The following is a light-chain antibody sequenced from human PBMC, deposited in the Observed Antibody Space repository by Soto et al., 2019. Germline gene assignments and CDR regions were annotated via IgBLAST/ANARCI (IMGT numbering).Light chain of an antibody. J-gene: IGKJ1*01. V-gene: IGKV3-15*01. CDR1: HSVSRN. CDR3: QQYNNWPQWX. Sequence: EILMTQSPATLSVSPGERATLSCRASHSVSRNLAWYQQKPGQTPRLLIYGASARATGTPARFSGSGSGTEYTLTISSVQSEDFAVYYCQQYNNWPQWXFXQGXKVDIK. CDR2: GAS.